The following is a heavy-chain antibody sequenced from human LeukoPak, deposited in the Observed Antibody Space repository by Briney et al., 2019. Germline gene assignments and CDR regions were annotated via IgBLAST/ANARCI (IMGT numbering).Heavy chain of an antibody. CDR2: ISGRSYSM. Sequence: GGSLRLPCVASGFTFSDYYMTWIRQTPGKGLEWLSYISGRSYSMYYAESVKGRFTMSRDNSNNSLYLQLNFLRVEDTAIYYCARGKRSYDSWGQGTLVTVSS. CDR1: GFTFSDYY. V-gene: IGHV3-11*01. CDR3: ARGKRSYDS. J-gene: IGHJ4*02.